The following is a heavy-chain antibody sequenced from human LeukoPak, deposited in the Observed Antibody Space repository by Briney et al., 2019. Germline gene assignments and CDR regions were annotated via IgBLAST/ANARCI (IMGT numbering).Heavy chain of an antibody. CDR2: LSASGGST. CDR3: ARDDPNRSMDV. Sequence: GGSLRLSCASSGLTFSRYVMGWVRQAPGKGLEWVSTLSASGGSTFYAASVKGRFTISRDNAKNSLYLQMNSLRAEDTAVYYCARDDPNRSMDVWGQGTTVTVSS. CDR1: GLTFSRYV. V-gene: IGHV3-23*01. J-gene: IGHJ6*02.